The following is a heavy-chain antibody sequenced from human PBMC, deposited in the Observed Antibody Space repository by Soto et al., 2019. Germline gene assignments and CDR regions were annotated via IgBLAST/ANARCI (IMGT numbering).Heavy chain of an antibody. CDR1: GYTFTGYY. J-gene: IGHJ4*02. D-gene: IGHD1-26*01. Sequence: ASVKVSCKASGYTFTGYYMHWVRQAPGQGLEWMGWINPNSGGTNYAQKFQGWVTMTRDTSISTAYMELSRLRSDDTAVYYCARGVGATQSHFDYWGQGTLVTVSS. V-gene: IGHV1-2*04. CDR3: ARGVGATQSHFDY. CDR2: INPNSGGT.